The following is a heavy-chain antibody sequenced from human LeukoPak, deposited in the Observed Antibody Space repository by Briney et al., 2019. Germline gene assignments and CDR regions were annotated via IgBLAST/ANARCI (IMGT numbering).Heavy chain of an antibody. V-gene: IGHV4-59*08. J-gene: IGHJ2*01. D-gene: IGHD3-10*01. Sequence: PSETLSLTCTVSGGSIRSYYWSWLRQPPGKGLEWIGYIYYSGSTNYNPSLKSRVTMSVDTSKNQFSLKLTSVSAADTAVFYCARTRGDPNWYFDLWGRGILVTVSS. CDR3: ARTRGDPNWYFDL. CDR2: IYYSGST. CDR1: GGSIRSYY.